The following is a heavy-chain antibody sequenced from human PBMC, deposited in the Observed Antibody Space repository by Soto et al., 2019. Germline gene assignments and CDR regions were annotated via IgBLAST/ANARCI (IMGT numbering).Heavy chain of an antibody. CDR3: ARDGDGTSTGCYNRGDY. J-gene: IGHJ4*02. Sequence: SETLSLTCTVSGASVSTYYWSWVRQAAGKGLEWIGRFYTSGSTNYNPSLKSRVTMSVDTSKNQFSLRLTSVTAADTAVYFCARDGDGTSTGCYNRGDYWGPGILVTVSS. D-gene: IGHD2-2*02. CDR1: GASVSTYY. V-gene: IGHV4-4*07. CDR2: FYTSGST.